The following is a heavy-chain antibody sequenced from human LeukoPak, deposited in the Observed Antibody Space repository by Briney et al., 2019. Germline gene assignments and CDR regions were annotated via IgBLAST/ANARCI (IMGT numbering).Heavy chain of an antibody. V-gene: IGHV4-39*07. D-gene: IGHD4-11*01. CDR1: GGSISSSSYY. J-gene: IGHJ4*02. CDR2: IYYSGST. CDR3: ASDGYTDYPFYFDF. Sequence: SETLSLTCIVSGGSISSSSYYWGWIRQPPGKGLEWIGSIYYSGSTYYNPSLKSRVTISVDTSKNQFSLKLTSVTAADTAVYYCASDGYTDYPFYFDFWGQGTLVTVSS.